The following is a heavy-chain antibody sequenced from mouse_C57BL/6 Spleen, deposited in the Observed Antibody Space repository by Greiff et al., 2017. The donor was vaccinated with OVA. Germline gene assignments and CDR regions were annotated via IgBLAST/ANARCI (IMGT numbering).Heavy chain of an antibody. CDR1: GFTFSDYG. J-gene: IGHJ4*01. CDR2: ISSGSSTI. CDR3: ARDDYHAMDY. Sequence: EVKLEESGGGLVKPGGSLKLSCAASGFTFSDYGMHWVRQAPEKGLEWVAYISSGSSTIYYADTVKGRFTISRDNAKNTLFLQMTSLRSEDTAMYYCARDDYHAMDYWGQGTSVTVSS. V-gene: IGHV5-17*01.